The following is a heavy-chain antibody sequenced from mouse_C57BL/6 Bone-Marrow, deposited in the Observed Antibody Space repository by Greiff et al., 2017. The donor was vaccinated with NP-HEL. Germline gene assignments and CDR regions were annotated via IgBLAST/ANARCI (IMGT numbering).Heavy chain of an antibody. Sequence: EVNVVESGGGLVKPGGSLKLSCAASGFTFSDYGMHWVRQAPEKGLEWVAYISSGSSTIYYADTVKGRFTISRDNAKNTLFLQMTSLRSEDTAMYYCARHYDPLDYWGQGTTLTVSS. D-gene: IGHD2-4*01. CDR3: ARHYDPLDY. CDR2: ISSGSSTI. CDR1: GFTFSDYG. V-gene: IGHV5-17*01. J-gene: IGHJ2*01.